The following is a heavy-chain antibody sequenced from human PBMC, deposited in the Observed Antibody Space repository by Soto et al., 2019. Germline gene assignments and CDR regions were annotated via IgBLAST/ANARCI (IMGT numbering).Heavy chain of an antibody. CDR2: IKQDGREK. D-gene: IGHD1-26*01. CDR3: ARDKMVGPSNLDY. V-gene: IGHV3-7*01. CDR1: GFTFSSYW. Sequence: SLRLSCAASGFTFSSYWMSWVRQAPGKGLEWVANIKQDGREKYYVDSVKGRFTISRDNAKNSLSLQVNSLRAEDTAVYYCARDKMVGPSNLDYWGQGTLVTVSS. J-gene: IGHJ4*02.